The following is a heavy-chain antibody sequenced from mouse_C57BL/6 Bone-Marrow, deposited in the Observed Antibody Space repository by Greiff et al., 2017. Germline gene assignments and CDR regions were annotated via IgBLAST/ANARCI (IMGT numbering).Heavy chain of an antibody. CDR2: ISSGSSTI. V-gene: IGHV5-17*01. CDR1: GFTFSDYG. CDR3: ARKDDDGNTYWYFDV. D-gene: IGHD2-1*01. Sequence: EVKLMESGGGLVKPGGSLKLSCEASGFTFSDYGMHWVRQAPEKGLEWVAYISSGSSTIYYADTVKGRFTISRDNAKNTLFLQRTSLRSEDTAMYYCARKDDDGNTYWYFDVGGTGTTVTVSS. J-gene: IGHJ1*03.